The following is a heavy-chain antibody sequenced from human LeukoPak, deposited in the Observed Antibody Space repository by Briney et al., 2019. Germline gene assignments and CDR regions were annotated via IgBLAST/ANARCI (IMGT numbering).Heavy chain of an antibody. V-gene: IGHV4-38-2*01. CDR3: ARMMGGSSIDY. CDR1: GYSISSGYY. J-gene: IGHJ4*02. Sequence: SETLSLTCAVSGYSISSGYYWGWIRQPPGKGLEWIGSIYHSGSTYYNPSLKSRVTISVDTSKNQFSLKLSSVTAADTAVYCCARMMGGSSIDYWGQGTLVTVSS. CDR2: IYHSGST. D-gene: IGHD6-6*01.